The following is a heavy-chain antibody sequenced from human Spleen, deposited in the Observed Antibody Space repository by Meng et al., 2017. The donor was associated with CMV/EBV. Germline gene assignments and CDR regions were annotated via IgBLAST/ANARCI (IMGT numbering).Heavy chain of an antibody. V-gene: IGHV4-34*01. Sequence: SETLSLTCAVYGGSFSGYYWSWIRQPPGKGLEWIGKINHSGNTKYNPSIKSRVTLSADTSKNQFSLKLRSVTAADTAVYYCARAGSGYDYPLDYWGQGTLVTVSS. CDR2: INHSGNT. J-gene: IGHJ4*02. D-gene: IGHD5-12*01. CDR1: GGSFSGYY. CDR3: ARAGSGYDYPLDY.